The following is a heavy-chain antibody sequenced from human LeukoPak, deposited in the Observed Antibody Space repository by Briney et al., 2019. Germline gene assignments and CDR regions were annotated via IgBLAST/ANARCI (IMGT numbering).Heavy chain of an antibody. CDR3: AKAPLYYYDSSGYTDY. Sequence: GGSLRLSCAASGFTFSSYAMSWVRQAPGKGLEWVSAISGSGGSTYYADSVKGWFTISRDNSKNTLYLQMNSLRAEDTAVYYCAKAPLYYYDSSGYTDYWGQGPLVTVSS. J-gene: IGHJ4*02. D-gene: IGHD3-22*01. CDR1: GFTFSSYA. CDR2: ISGSGGST. V-gene: IGHV3-23*01.